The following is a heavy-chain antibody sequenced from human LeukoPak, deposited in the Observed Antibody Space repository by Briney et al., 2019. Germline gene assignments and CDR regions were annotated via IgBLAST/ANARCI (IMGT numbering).Heavy chain of an antibody. Sequence: GGSLRLSCAASGFTFSSYGMHWVRQAPGKGLEWVAVIWYDGSNKYYADSVKGRFTISRDNSKNTLYLQMNSLRAEDTAVYYCAEQYYYDSSGYFDYWGQGTLVTVSS. J-gene: IGHJ4*02. V-gene: IGHV3-33*06. D-gene: IGHD3-22*01. CDR1: GFTFSSYG. CDR3: AEQYYYDSSGYFDY. CDR2: IWYDGSNK.